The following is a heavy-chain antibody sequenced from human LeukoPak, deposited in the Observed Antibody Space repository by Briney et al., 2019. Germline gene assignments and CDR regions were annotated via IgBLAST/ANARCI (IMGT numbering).Heavy chain of an antibody. Sequence: ASVKVSCKASGYTFTGYYMHWVRQAPGQGLEWTGWINPNSGGTNYAQKFQGRVTMTRDTSISTACMELSRRRSDDTAVYYCARDWSSYGPESLLDYWGQGTLVTVSS. CDR2: INPNSGGT. CDR1: GYTFTGYY. D-gene: IGHD5-18*01. CDR3: ARDWSSYGPESLLDY. J-gene: IGHJ4*02. V-gene: IGHV1-2*02.